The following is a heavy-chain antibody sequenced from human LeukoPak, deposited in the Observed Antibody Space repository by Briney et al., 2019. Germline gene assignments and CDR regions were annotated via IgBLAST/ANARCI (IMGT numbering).Heavy chain of an antibody. V-gene: IGHV3-23*01. CDR1: AFSFGSYA. Sequence: GGSLRLSCAASAFSFGSYAMIWVRQAPGKGLERVSVIYPSSDEIRYAESVKGRFTVSRDNSKNTLSLQMNSLRAEDTAIYYCAKYSQTGDPFDYWGQGTLVAVSS. CDR3: AKYSQTGDPFDY. D-gene: IGHD7-27*01. CDR2: IYPSSDEI. J-gene: IGHJ4*02.